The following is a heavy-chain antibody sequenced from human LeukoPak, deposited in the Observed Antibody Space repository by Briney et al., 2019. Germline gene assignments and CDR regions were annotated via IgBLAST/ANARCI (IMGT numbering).Heavy chain of an antibody. Sequence: SETLSLTCTVSGGSISSYYWSWIRQPPGKGLEWIGYIYYSGSTNYIPSLKSRVTISVDTSKNQFSLKLSSVTAADTAVYYCARHMPPPYYDILTGYYTDYGMDVWGQGTTVTVSS. D-gene: IGHD3-9*01. V-gene: IGHV4-59*08. CDR1: GGSISSYY. CDR3: ARHMPPPYYDILTGYYTDYGMDV. CDR2: IYYSGST. J-gene: IGHJ6*02.